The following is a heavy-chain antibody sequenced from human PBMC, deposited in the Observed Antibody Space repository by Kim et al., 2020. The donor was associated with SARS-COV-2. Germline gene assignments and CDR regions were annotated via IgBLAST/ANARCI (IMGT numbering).Heavy chain of an antibody. D-gene: IGHD3-10*01. Sequence: GGSLRLSCAASGFTLNGYAVSWVRQAPGKSLEWVSGISGSGQKTYIADSVKGRFTVSRDTFENTVYLQMSDLRAEDSAVYYCAKDQSVSSTWFGSHYYAMDRWGQGTLVTVSS. CDR2: ISGSGQKT. V-gene: IGHV3-23*01. CDR3: AKDQSVSSTWFGSHYYAMDR. J-gene: IGHJ4*02. CDR1: GFTLNGYA.